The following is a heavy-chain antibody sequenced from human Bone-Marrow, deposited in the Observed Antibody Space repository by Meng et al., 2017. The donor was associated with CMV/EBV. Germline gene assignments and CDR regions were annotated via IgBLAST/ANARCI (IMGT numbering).Heavy chain of an antibody. V-gene: IGHV1-2*02. CDR2: INPNNGDT. Sequence: ASVKVSCKASGYTFTGHFMNWMRQAPGQRPEWMGWINPNNGDTYYAPKFRGRVTMTRDTSISTAYMELSRLRSDDTAVYYCARAHCSSTSCLWDFDYWGQGILVIVSS. J-gene: IGHJ4*02. CDR1: GYTFTGHF. D-gene: IGHD2-2*01. CDR3: ARAHCSSTSCLWDFDY.